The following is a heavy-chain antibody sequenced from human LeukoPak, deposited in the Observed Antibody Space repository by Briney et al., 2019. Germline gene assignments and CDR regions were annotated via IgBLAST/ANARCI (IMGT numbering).Heavy chain of an antibody. J-gene: IGHJ4*02. CDR3: ARDPTKKYYYGPLDY. CDR1: GFTFSSYA. V-gene: IGHV3-30-3*01. Sequence: GSLRLSCAASGFTFSSYAMHWVRQAPGKGLEWVAVISYDGSNKYYADSVKGRFTISRDNSKNTLYLQMNSLRAEDTAVYYCARDPTKKYYYGPLDYWGQGTLVTVSS. D-gene: IGHD3-10*01. CDR2: ISYDGSNK.